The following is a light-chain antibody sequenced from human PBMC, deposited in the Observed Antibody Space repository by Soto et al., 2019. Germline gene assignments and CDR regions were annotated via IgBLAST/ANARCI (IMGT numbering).Light chain of an antibody. CDR1: QSVSSSY. J-gene: IGKJ4*01. CDR3: QQYGSSPRALT. Sequence: EIVLTQSPGTLSLSPGERATLSCRASQSVSSSYLAWYQQKPGQAPRLLIYGASSRATGIPDRFSGSGSGTDFTLTISRLEPEEFAVYDCQQYGSSPRALTFGGGTKVEIK. V-gene: IGKV3-20*01. CDR2: GAS.